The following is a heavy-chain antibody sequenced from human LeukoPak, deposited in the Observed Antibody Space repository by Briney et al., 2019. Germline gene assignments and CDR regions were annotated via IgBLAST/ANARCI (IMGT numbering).Heavy chain of an antibody. D-gene: IGHD6-13*01. CDR2: ITGGGDTT. Sequence: PGGSLRLSCAASGFTFSSYAMSWVRQAPGKGLEWVSAITGGGDTTYYADSVKGRFTISRDNSKNTLYLQMNSLRAEDTAVYYCAKARVRGIAAAGPWFDPWGQGTLVTVSS. CDR1: GFTFSSYA. V-gene: IGHV3-23*01. CDR3: AKARVRGIAAAGPWFDP. J-gene: IGHJ5*02.